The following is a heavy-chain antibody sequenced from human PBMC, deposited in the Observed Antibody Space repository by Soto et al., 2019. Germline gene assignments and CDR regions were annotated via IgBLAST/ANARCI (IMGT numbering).Heavy chain of an antibody. CDR1: GFTFSSYG. J-gene: IGHJ6*02. D-gene: IGHD3-3*01. Sequence: GGSLRLSCAASGFTFSSYGMHWVRQAPGKGLEWVAVISYDGSNKYYADSVKGRSTISRDNSKNTLYLQMNSLRAEDTAVYYCAKDQAYYDFWSGYYTYYYGMDVWGQGTTVTVSS. CDR3: AKDQAYYDFWSGYYTYYYGMDV. CDR2: ISYDGSNK. V-gene: IGHV3-30*18.